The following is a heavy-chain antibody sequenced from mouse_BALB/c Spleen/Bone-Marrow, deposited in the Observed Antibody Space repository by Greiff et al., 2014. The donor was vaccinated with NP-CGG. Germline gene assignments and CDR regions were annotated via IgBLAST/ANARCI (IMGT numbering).Heavy chain of an antibody. D-gene: IGHD1-1*01. V-gene: IGHV14-3*02. CDR2: IDPANGNT. Sequence: VQLKESGAELVKPGASVKLSCTASGFNIKDTYMHWVKQRPEQGLEWIGRIDPANGNTKYDPKFQGKATITADTSSNTAYLQLSSLTSEDTAVYYCALYYYGSSGFAYWGQGTPVTVSA. CDR3: ALYYYGSSGFAY. J-gene: IGHJ3*01. CDR1: GFNIKDTY.